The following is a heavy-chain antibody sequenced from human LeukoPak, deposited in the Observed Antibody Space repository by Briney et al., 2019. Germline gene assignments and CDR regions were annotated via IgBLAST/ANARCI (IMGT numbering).Heavy chain of an antibody. Sequence: PGGSLRLSCAASGFTFSSYWMHWVRQAPGKGLVWVSRINSDGSSTSYADSVKGRFTISRDNAKNTLYLQMNSLGAEDTAVYYCAGDVYYYYYMDVWGKGTTVTVSS. CDR2: INSDGSST. J-gene: IGHJ6*03. CDR3: AGDVYYYYYMDV. V-gene: IGHV3-74*01. CDR1: GFTFSSYW.